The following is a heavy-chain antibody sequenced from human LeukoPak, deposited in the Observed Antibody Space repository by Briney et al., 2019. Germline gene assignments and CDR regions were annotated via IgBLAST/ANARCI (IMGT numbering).Heavy chain of an antibody. CDR3: ARGHAGARPKYYYYMDV. CDR1: GGSISSYY. Sequence: SETLSLTCTVSGGSISSYYWSWIRQPAGKGLEWIGRIYTSGSTNYNPSLKSRVTISVDTSKNQFSLKLSSVTAADTAVYYCARGHAGARPKYYYYMDVWGKGTTVTVSS. CDR2: IYTSGST. V-gene: IGHV4-4*07. D-gene: IGHD4/OR15-4a*01. J-gene: IGHJ6*03.